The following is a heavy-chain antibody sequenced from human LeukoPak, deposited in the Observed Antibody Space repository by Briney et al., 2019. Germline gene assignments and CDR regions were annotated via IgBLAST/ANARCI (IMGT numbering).Heavy chain of an antibody. D-gene: IGHD3-10*01. Sequence: PSETLSLTCTVSGGSISSHYWSWIRQPPGKGLEWIGYIYCSGSTNYNPSLKSRVTISVDTSKNQFSLKLSSVTAADTAVYYCARVLHRTYYYGSGVGNYYYMDVWGKGTTVIVSS. CDR2: IYCSGST. V-gene: IGHV4-59*11. CDR3: ARVLHRTYYYGSGVGNYYYMDV. CDR1: GGSISSHY. J-gene: IGHJ6*03.